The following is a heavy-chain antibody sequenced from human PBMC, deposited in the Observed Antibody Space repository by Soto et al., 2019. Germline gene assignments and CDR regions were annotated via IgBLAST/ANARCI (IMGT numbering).Heavy chain of an antibody. D-gene: IGHD3-16*01. CDR1: GYTFIRYG. J-gene: IGHJ6*02. CDR2: ISPYNDYT. V-gene: IGHV1-18*01. CDR3: ARGGYYDNSWGKLSHYGLDV. Sequence: QVQLAQSANEVKKPGASVRVSCKAAGYTFIRYGIAWVRQAPGQGLEWMGWISPYNDYTVYAQKFQGRVSMTADTSPRTVYRNLRGLKSDDTALYYCARGGYYDNSWGKLSHYGLDVWGQGTSVSVSS.